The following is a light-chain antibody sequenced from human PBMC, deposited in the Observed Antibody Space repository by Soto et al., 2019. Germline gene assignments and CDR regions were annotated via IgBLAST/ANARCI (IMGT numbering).Light chain of an antibody. Sequence: EIVLTQFPDTLAVSPGEVATLSCWASQSVSSSYLAWYQQKPGQSPRLLIYGTSTRATGIPARFSGSGSGTDFTLTISSLEPEDFAVYYCQQRSNWPITFGQGTRLEIK. CDR2: GTS. CDR1: QSVSSSY. V-gene: IGKV3D-20*02. CDR3: QQRSNWPIT. J-gene: IGKJ5*01.